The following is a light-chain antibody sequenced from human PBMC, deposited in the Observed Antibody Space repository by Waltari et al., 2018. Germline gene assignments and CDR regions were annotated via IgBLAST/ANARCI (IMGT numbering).Light chain of an antibody. V-gene: IGKV3-11*01. CDR2: DTS. Sequence: EIVLTQSPATLSLSAGERAPLSCRASQSVFNYLAWYQQKPGQDPRLLIYDTSKRATGIPARFSGSGSGTDFTLTISNLEAEDFALYFCQQGSVLPLTFGGGTKVDIK. CDR1: QSVFNY. CDR3: QQGSVLPLT. J-gene: IGKJ4*01.